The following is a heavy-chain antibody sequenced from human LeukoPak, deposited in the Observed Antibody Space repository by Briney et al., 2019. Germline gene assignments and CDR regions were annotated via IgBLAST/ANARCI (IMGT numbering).Heavy chain of an antibody. CDR1: GGSISSGDYY. CDR2: IYYSGST. CDR3: ARARYDFWSNYYYGMDV. D-gene: IGHD3-3*01. Sequence: SKTLSLTCTVSGGSISSGDYYWSWIRQPPGKGLEWIGYIYYSGSTYYNPSLKSRVTISVDTSKNQFSLKLSSVTAADTAVYYCARARYDFWSNYYYGMDVWGQGTTVTVSS. J-gene: IGHJ6*02. V-gene: IGHV4-30-4*01.